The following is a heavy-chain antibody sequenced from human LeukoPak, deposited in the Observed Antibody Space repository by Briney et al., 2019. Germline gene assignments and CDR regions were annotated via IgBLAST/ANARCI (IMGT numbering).Heavy chain of an antibody. CDR1: GYTFTGYY. CDR3: ARITKIAVAGTGAFDI. V-gene: IGHV1-2*02. J-gene: IGHJ3*02. CDR2: INPNSGGT. D-gene: IGHD6-19*01. Sequence: ASVKVSCKASGYTFTGYYMHWVRQAPGQGLEWMGWINPNSGGTNYAQKFQGRVTMTRDTSISTAYMELSRLRSDDTAVYYCARITKIAVAGTGAFDIWGQGTMVIVSS.